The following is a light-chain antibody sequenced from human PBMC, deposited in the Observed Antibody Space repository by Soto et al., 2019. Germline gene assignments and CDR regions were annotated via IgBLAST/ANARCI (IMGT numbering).Light chain of an antibody. V-gene: IGKV3-15*01. Sequence: ETVMTQSPATLSVSPGERATLSCRASQSVRGNLAWYQQKPGQAPRLLIYGVSTKASGIPARFSGSGSGTEFTLTISSLQSEDVAVYCCQQYNNWPPTFGQGTKVDI. CDR2: GVS. J-gene: IGKJ1*01. CDR1: QSVRGN. CDR3: QQYNNWPPT.